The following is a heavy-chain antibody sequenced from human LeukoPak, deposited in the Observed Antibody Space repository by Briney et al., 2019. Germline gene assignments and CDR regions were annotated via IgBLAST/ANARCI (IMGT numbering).Heavy chain of an antibody. D-gene: IGHD7-27*01. CDR2: IYTSGIT. Sequence: SQTLSLTCTVSRESISSNNYYWNWIRQPAGKGLEWIGRIYTSGITNYNPSLKSRVTISRDTSKNQFSLKLSSVTAADTAVYYCATAALGKYAFDIWGQGTRVTVSS. J-gene: IGHJ3*02. CDR1: RESISSNNYY. CDR3: ATAALGKYAFDI. V-gene: IGHV4-61*02.